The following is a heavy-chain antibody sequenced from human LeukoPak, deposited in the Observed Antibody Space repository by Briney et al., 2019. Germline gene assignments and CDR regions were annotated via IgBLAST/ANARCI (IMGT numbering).Heavy chain of an antibody. Sequence: ASVKVSCKASGYTFRSYGFSRVRQAPGQGLEWMGWISPYNGNTNYAQRFQGRVTMTTDTSTSTAYMELRSLRFDDTAVYYCARDGGYFDYWGRGTLVTVSS. CDR2: ISPYNGNT. CDR3: ARDGGYFDY. V-gene: IGHV1-18*01. J-gene: IGHJ4*02. CDR1: GYTFRSYG.